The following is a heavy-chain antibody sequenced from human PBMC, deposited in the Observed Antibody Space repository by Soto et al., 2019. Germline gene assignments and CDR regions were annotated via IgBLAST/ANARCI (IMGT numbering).Heavy chain of an antibody. D-gene: IGHD3-10*01. J-gene: IGHJ5*02. Sequence: QVQLQESGPGLVKPSETLSLTCSVYGGSFSSHYWSWIRQPAGKGLEWIGEINASGRPTYNPSLTSRITISVDTSKNQFSLNLTSVTAADTAVYYCARDSVGTGWFDPWGQGTLVTVSS. V-gene: IGHV4-34*10. CDR3: ARDSVGTGWFDP. CDR2: INASGRP. CDR1: GGSFSSHY.